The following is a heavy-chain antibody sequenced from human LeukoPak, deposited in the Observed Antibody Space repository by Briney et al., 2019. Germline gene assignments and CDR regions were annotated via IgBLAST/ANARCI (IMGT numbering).Heavy chain of an antibody. V-gene: IGHV3-23*01. CDR3: ASGPLYCSGGSCYLEWFDP. CDR2: ISGSGGST. D-gene: IGHD2-15*01. Sequence: GGSLRLSCAASGFTFSGYAMTWVRQAPGKGLEWVSAISGSGGSTYYADSVKGRFTISRDNSKNTLYLQMNSLRVEDTAVYYCASGPLYCSGGSCYLEWFDPWGQGTLVTVSS. CDR1: GFTFSGYA. J-gene: IGHJ5*02.